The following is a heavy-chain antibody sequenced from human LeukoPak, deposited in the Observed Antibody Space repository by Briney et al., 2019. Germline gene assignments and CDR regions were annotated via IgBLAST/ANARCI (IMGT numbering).Heavy chain of an antibody. Sequence: SETLSLTCTVSGGSISSSSYYWGWIRQPPGKGLEWIGSIYHSGSTYYNPSLKSRVTISVDTSKNQFSLKLSSVTAADTAVYYCARSPGVFDYWGQGTLVTVSS. CDR3: ARSPGVFDY. CDR2: IYHSGST. D-gene: IGHD2-8*01. V-gene: IGHV4-39*07. CDR1: GGSISSSSYY. J-gene: IGHJ4*02.